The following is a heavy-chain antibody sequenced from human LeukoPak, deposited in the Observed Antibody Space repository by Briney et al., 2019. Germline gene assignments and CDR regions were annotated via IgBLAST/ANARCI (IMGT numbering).Heavy chain of an antibody. J-gene: IGHJ5*02. Sequence: PGGSLRLSCAASGFTFSSHGMNWVRQAPGKGLEWVSGITGSGGNRYYADSVKGRFTISRDNSKNTLYLQMNSLRSEDTAVYYCAKADNYIRFLSWGQGTLVTVSS. CDR3: AKADNYIRFLS. V-gene: IGHV3-23*01. CDR1: GFTFSSHG. D-gene: IGHD3-16*01. CDR2: ITGSGGNR.